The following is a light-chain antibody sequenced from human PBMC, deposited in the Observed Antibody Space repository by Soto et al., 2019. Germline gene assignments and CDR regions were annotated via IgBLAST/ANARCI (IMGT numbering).Light chain of an antibody. V-gene: IGKV1-16*02. Sequence: DIQLTQSPSSVSASVGDTVTITCRASQDISDYLAWFQQKPRQAPRSLIFAASRLQGGVPSKFSGRGSGTDFTLTITSLQPEDFATYYCHQYDTYPLTFGGGTKVQI. CDR1: QDISDY. CDR2: AAS. CDR3: HQYDTYPLT. J-gene: IGKJ4*01.